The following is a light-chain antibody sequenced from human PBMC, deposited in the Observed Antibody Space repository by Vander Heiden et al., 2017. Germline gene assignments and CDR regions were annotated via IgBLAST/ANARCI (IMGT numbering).Light chain of an antibody. Sequence: EIVMTQSPATLSVSPGERATLSCRASQSVSSSLAWYQLKAGQAPRLLIYGASTRATGIPARFSGSGSGTEFTLTISSLQSEDFAVYYCQQYNQWPPYTFGQGTKLEI. CDR3: QQYNQWPPYT. CDR2: GAS. J-gene: IGKJ2*01. CDR1: QSVSSS. V-gene: IGKV3-15*01.